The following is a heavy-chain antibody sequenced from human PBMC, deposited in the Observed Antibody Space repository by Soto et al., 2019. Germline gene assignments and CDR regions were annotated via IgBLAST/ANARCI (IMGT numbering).Heavy chain of an antibody. CDR2: INHSGST. D-gene: IGHD6-19*01. CDR3: ARGVTYSSGWRPIRGGMDV. CDR1: GGSFSGYY. J-gene: IGHJ6*02. V-gene: IGHV4-34*01. Sequence: LSLTCAVYGGSFSGYYWSWIRQPPGKGLEWIGEINHSGSTNYNPSLKSRVTISVDTSKNQFSLKLSSVTAADTAVYYCARGVTYSSGWRPIRGGMDVWGQGTTVTVSS.